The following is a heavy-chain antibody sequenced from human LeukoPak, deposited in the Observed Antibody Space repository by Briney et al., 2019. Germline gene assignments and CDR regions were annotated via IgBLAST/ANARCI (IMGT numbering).Heavy chain of an antibody. D-gene: IGHD5-24*01. J-gene: IGHJ2*01. CDR3: AREGYSHWYFDL. V-gene: IGHV4-34*01. CDR2: INHSGST. Sequence: NTSESLSLTCAVYGGSFSGYYWSWIRQPPGKGLEWIGEINHSGSTNYNPSLKSRVTISVDTSKNQFSLKLSSVTAADTAVYYCAREGYSHWYFDLWGRGTLVTVSS. CDR1: GGSFSGYY.